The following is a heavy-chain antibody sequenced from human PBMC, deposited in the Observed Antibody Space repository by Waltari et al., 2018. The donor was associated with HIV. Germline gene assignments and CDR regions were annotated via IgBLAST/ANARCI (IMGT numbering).Heavy chain of an antibody. J-gene: IGHJ5*02. CDR1: GYSFTNYW. D-gene: IGHD3-9*01. Sequence: EVQLVQSGAEVKKPGESLKISCKASGYSFTNYWIGWVGQMPGKGLEWMGIIYPGDSDTRYSPSFQGQVTISADKSISTAYLQWSSLKASDTAMYYWARRILNAYDNWFDPWGQGTLVTVSS. V-gene: IGHV5-51*03. CDR2: IYPGDSDT. CDR3: ARRILNAYDNWFDP.